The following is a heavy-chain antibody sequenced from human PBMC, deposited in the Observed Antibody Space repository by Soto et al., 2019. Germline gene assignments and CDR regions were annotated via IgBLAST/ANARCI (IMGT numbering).Heavy chain of an antibody. Sequence: PXETLCLTFGVYGGSFSGYFWSWVRQAPGKGLEWIGEINHSGSTNYNPSLKSRVTMSVDTSKNQFSLNLTSVTAADTAIFYCARKKRGTNYDRPYYFALDAWGQGTTVTVSS. CDR3: ARKKRGTNYDRPYYFALDA. V-gene: IGHV4-34*01. CDR1: GGSFSGYF. CDR2: INHSGST. J-gene: IGHJ6*02. D-gene: IGHD4-4*01.